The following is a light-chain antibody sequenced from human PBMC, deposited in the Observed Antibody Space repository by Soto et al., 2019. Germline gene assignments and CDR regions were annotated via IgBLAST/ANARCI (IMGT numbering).Light chain of an antibody. J-gene: IGKJ4*01. Sequence: DIVMTQSPDSLAVSLGERATINCKSSQSVLYSSNNRDSLAWYQQKPGLPPKLLIYWASIRASGVPDRFSGGGSGTDFTLTISSLQAEDVAVYYCQQYYSTPPALTFGGGTKVEIK. CDR2: WAS. V-gene: IGKV4-1*01. CDR1: QSVLYSSNNRDS. CDR3: QQYYSTPPALT.